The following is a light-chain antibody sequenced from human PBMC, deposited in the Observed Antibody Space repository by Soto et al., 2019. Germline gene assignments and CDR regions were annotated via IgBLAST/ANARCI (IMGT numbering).Light chain of an antibody. CDR3: NSYTSSNTLYV. V-gene: IGLV2-14*01. J-gene: IGLJ1*01. Sequence: QSALTQPASVSGSPGQSITISCTGTSSDVGGYNYVSWYQQHPGKAPKLMIYAVSCRPSGVSNRFSGSKSGNTASLTISGLQTEDEADYYCNSYTSSNTLYVFGTGTKLTVL. CDR2: AVS. CDR1: SSDVGGYNY.